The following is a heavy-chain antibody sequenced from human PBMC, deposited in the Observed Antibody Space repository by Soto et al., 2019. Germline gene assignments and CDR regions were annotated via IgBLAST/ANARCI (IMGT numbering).Heavy chain of an antibody. CDR3: AAGGGGPGYY. V-gene: IGHV1-18*01. J-gene: IGHJ4*02. CDR1: GYTFTRYG. Sequence: QVQLVQSGAEVKKPGASVKVSCKASGYTFTRYGISWVRQAPGQGLEWMGWIDSNSGHTNYAQNLQGRVTMTTDTPTSTAYMEVRNLRSDDTAVYYCAAGGGGPGYYWGQGTLVTVSS. CDR2: IDSNSGHT. D-gene: IGHD2-2*03.